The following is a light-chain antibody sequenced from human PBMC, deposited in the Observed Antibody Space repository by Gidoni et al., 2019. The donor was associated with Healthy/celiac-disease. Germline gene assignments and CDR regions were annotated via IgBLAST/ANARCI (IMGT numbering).Light chain of an antibody. CDR1: QSVLYSSNNKNY. J-gene: IGKJ2*01. Sequence: DIVMTQSPDSLAVSLGERATINCKSSQSVLYSSNNKNYLAWYQQKPGQPPKLLIYWASTRESGVPDRFSGSGSGTDFTLTIISLQAEDVAVYYCQQYFALYTFGQGTKLEIK. V-gene: IGKV4-1*01. CDR3: QQYFALYT. CDR2: WAS.